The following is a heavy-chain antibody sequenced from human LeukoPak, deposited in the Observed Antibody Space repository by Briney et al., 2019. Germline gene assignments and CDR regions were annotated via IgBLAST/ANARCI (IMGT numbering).Heavy chain of an antibody. J-gene: IGHJ6*03. V-gene: IGHV4-34*01. D-gene: IGHD5-18*01. CDR3: ARVRTAMVRYYYYYMNV. Sequence: PSETLSLTCAVYDGSFSGYYWSWIRQPPGKGLEWIGEINHSGSTNYNPSLKSRVTISVDTSKNQFSLKLSSVTAADTAVYYCARVRTAMVRYYYYYMNVWGKGTTVTVSS. CDR1: DGSFSGYY. CDR2: INHSGST.